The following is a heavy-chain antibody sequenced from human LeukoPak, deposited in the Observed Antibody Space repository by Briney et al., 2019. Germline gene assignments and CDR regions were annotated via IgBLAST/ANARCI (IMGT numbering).Heavy chain of an antibody. Sequence: PGGSLRLSCAASGFTFSSYWMSWVRQAPGKGLEWVANIKQDGSEKYYVDSVRGRFTISRDNAKNSLYLQMNSLRAEDTAVYYCARDKQGTPLFNTETRLDYWGQGTLVTVSS. CDR3: ARDKQGTPLFNTETRLDY. V-gene: IGHV3-7*01. D-gene: IGHD2-15*01. CDR2: IKQDGSEK. CDR1: GFTFSSYW. J-gene: IGHJ4*02.